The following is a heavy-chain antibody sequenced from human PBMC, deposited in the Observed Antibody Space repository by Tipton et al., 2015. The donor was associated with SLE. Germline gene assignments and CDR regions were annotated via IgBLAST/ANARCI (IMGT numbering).Heavy chain of an antibody. D-gene: IGHD6-19*01. J-gene: IGHJ4*02. Sequence: TLSLTCTVSGGSISSYYWSWIRQPPGKGLEWIGEINHSGSTNYNPSLKSRVTISVDTSKNQFSLKLSSVTAADTAVYYCARSSGLDYWGQGTLVTVSS. CDR3: ARSSGLDY. CDR1: GGSISSYY. CDR2: INHSGST. V-gene: IGHV4-34*01.